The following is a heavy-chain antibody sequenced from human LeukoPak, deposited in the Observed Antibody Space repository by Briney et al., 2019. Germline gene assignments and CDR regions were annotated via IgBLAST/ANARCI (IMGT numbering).Heavy chain of an antibody. CDR1: GFTFSSYG. D-gene: IGHD1-14*01. V-gene: IGHV3-23*01. J-gene: IGHJ4*02. CDR2: ISGSGDGT. CDR3: AKPARTDYADY. Sequence: GGSLRLSCVASGFTFSSYGLSWVRQAPGKGLEWVSGISGSGDGTYYADSVKGRFTISRDNSKNTLYLHMNSLRAEDTAIYYCAKPARTDYADYWGQGTLVTVSS.